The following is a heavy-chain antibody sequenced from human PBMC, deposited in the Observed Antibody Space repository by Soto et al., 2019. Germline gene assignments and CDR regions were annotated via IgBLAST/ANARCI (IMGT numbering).Heavy chain of an antibody. CDR1: GFTFSYYA. J-gene: IGHJ4*02. D-gene: IGHD6-19*01. CDR3: AKDARRTSGWYYFDF. CDR2: TSDSGGTT. Sequence: PGGSLRLSCAASGFTFSYYAMGRVRQAPGKGLEWVSVTSDSGGTTYYADSVKGRFTISRDNSKNTLYLQMNSLRVEDTAIYFCAKDARRTSGWYYFDFWGQGALVTVSS. V-gene: IGHV3-23*01.